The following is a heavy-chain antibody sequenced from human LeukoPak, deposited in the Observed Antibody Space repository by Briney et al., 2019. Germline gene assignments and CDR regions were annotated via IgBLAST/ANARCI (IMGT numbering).Heavy chain of an antibody. J-gene: IGHJ4*02. V-gene: IGHV4-39*01. Sequence: SETLSLTCTVSGGSISSSSYYWGWIRQPPGKGLEWIGSIYYSGSTYYNPSLKSRVTISVDTSKNQFSLKLSSVTAADTAVYYCARQVGIAVAGTSAGVFDYWGQGTLVTVSS. D-gene: IGHD6-19*01. CDR1: GGSISSSSYY. CDR3: ARQVGIAVAGTSAGVFDY. CDR2: IYYSGST.